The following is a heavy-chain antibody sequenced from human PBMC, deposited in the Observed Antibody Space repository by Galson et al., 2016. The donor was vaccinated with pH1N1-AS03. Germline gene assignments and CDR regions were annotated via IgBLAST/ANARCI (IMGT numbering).Heavy chain of an antibody. CDR2: VYYSGTT. J-gene: IGHJ3*02. CDR3: ARNENFGVDAIYAFDI. D-gene: IGHD3-3*01. CDR1: GDSISGNNYY. Sequence: SETLSLTCTVSGDSISGNNYYWVWIRQPPGQALEWIGSVYYSGTTYYNPSLKSRVTISVDTSTTQFSPDLNSVTVAYTSVYYCARNENFGVDAIYAFDICGQGTMVTVSS. V-gene: IGHV4-39*01.